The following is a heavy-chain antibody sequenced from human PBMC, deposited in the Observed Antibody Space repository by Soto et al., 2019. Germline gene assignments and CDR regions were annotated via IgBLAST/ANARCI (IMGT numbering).Heavy chain of an antibody. V-gene: IGHV3-33*01. D-gene: IGHD6-13*01. CDR1: GFTFSSYG. Sequence: GGSLRLSCAASGFTFSSYGMHWVRQAPGKGLEWVAVIWYDGSNKYYADSVKGRFTISRDNSKNTLYLQMNSLRAEDTAVYYCARVGVAAAGHFDYWGQGTLVTVSS. J-gene: IGHJ4*02. CDR2: IWYDGSNK. CDR3: ARVGVAAAGHFDY.